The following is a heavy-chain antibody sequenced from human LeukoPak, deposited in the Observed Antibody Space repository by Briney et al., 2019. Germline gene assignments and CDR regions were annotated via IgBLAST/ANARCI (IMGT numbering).Heavy chain of an antibody. Sequence: ASVMVSCKASGYTFTDYFVHWIRQAPGQGLEWMGWVNPNSGATKYAEKFQGRVTVTRDTSINTAYMDLSRLTSDDTAVFYCARGFFRYGSSFDFWGQGTLVTVSS. CDR2: VNPNSGAT. CDR3: ARGFFRYGSSFDF. D-gene: IGHD3-10*01. V-gene: IGHV1-2*02. J-gene: IGHJ4*02. CDR1: GYTFTDYF.